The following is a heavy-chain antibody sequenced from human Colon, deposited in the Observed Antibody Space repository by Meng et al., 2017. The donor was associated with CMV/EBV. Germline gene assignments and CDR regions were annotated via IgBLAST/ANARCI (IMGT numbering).Heavy chain of an antibody. V-gene: IGHV1-2*02. CDR3: ARDPSGSRVPFDY. J-gene: IGHJ4*02. D-gene: IGHD3-3*01. CDR2: INSNLGAC. Sequence: YRAADNKPGASLKVFCKCCGCSFGHYWITCVRHAPGPGLDWMGWINSNLGACDDEEKFQYRLTRTQNKFRTRVYMELRSLRSHDMDVLYCARDPSGSRVPFDYWGQGSLVTVSS. CDR1: GCSFGHYW.